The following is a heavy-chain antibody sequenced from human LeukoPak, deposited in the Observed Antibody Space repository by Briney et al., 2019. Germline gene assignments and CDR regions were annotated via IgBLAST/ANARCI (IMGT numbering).Heavy chain of an antibody. V-gene: IGHV4-34*01. CDR1: GGSFSGYY. Sequence: PSETLSLTCAVYGGSFSGYYWSWSRQPPGKGLEWIGEINHSGSTNYNPSLKSRVTISVDTSKNQFSLKLSSVTAADTAVYYCARGSMTNQFHWFHPWGQGTLVTVSS. D-gene: IGHD6-6*01. J-gene: IGHJ5*02. CDR2: INHSGST. CDR3: ARGSMTNQFHWFHP.